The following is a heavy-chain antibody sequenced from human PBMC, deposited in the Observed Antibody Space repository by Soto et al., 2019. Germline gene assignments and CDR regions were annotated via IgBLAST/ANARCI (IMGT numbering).Heavy chain of an antibody. V-gene: IGHV4-34*01. CDR3: ARGPSPDY. CDR1: GGSFSGYY. J-gene: IGHJ4*02. CDR2: INHSGST. Sequence: QVQLQQWGAGLLKPSETLSLTCAVYGGSFSGYYWSWIRQPPGKGLEWIGEINHSGSTNYNPSLKSRVTMSVDTSKNQVSLKLSSVAAADTAVYYCARGPSPDYWGQGTLVTVSS.